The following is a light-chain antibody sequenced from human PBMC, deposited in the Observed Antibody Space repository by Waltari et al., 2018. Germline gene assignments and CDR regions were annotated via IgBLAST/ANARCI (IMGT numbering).Light chain of an antibody. Sequence: QSALTQPASVSGSPGQSITISCSGTSSDVGSYNDVSWFQQHPDKAPKLIICDVNRCPAGVSVRSSGSKSGNTASLTISGLQAEDEADDFCNSFTRDNTWVFGGGTKVTVL. V-gene: IGLV2-14*01. CDR2: DVN. CDR3: NSFTRDNTWV. CDR1: SSDVGSYND. J-gene: IGLJ3*02.